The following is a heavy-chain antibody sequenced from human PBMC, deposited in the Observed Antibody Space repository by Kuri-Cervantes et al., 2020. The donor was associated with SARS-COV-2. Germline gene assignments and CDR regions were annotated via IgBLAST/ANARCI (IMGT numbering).Heavy chain of an antibody. V-gene: IGHV3-11*01. CDR3: ARVPRRYWCFDL. CDR1: GGSFSGYY. Sequence: GGSLRLSCAVYGGSFSGYYMSWIRQAPGKGLEWVSYISSSGSTIYYADSVKGRFTISRDNAKNSLYLQMNSLRAEDTAVYYCARVPRRYWCFDLWGRGTLVTVSS. J-gene: IGHJ2*01. CDR2: ISSSGSTI.